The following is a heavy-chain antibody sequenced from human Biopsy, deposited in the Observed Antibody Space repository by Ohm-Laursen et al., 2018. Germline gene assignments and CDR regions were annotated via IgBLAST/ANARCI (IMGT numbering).Heavy chain of an antibody. Sequence: SLRLSCAASGFTFDDYGMHWVRQRPGKGLEWVSLISWDGSSRDYADSVKGRFTISRDNSKNSLYLQVNSLRAEDTALYFCARASRGQYFYYYYGMDVWGQGTTVTVSS. V-gene: IGHV3-43D*04. CDR1: GFTFDDYG. D-gene: IGHD3-9*01. CDR2: ISWDGSSR. J-gene: IGHJ6*02. CDR3: ARASRGQYFYYYYGMDV.